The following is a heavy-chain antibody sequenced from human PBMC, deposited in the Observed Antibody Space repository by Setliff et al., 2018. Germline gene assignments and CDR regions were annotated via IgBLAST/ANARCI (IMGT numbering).Heavy chain of an antibody. CDR1: GYSFIGYY. Sequence: ASVKVSCKASGYSFIGYYIHWVRQAPGQGPEWMGRVNPKNGGILYSQKFEGRVSMTGDRTISTVYMDLRSLTLDDTAVYYCARPRSNYNRGAFSIWGQGTMVTVSS. CDR2: VNPKNGGI. V-gene: IGHV1-2*06. CDR3: ARPRSNYNRGAFSI. D-gene: IGHD3-10*01. J-gene: IGHJ3*02.